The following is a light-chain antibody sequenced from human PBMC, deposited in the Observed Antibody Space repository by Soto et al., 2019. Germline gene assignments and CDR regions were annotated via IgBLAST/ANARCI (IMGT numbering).Light chain of an antibody. CDR2: RAS. CDR1: QTISSN. V-gene: IGKV3D-15*01. Sequence: EIVMTQSPATLSVSPGERATLSCRASQTISSNLAWYQQKPGQAPRLLIYRASIRATGIPARFSVSGSGTEFTLTISSLQSEDFAVYYCQQYNNWPGTFGQGTKVEIK. J-gene: IGKJ1*01. CDR3: QQYNNWPGT.